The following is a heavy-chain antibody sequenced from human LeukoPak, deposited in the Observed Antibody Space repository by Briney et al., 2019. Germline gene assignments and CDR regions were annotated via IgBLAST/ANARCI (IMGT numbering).Heavy chain of an antibody. CDR1: GDSVSSNSAA. CDR3: ARGGNWNDESWFDP. Sequence: SQTLSLTCAISGDSVSSNSAAWNWIRQSPSRGLEWLGRTYYRSKWYNDYAVSLKSRITINPDTSKNQFSLQPNSVTPEDTAVYYCARGGNWNDESWFDPWGQGPLVTVSS. V-gene: IGHV6-1*01. J-gene: IGHJ5*02. CDR2: TYYRSKWYN. D-gene: IGHD1-1*01.